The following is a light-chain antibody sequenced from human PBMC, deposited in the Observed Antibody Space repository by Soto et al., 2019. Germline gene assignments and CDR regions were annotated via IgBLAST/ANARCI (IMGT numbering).Light chain of an antibody. Sequence: EIVLTQSPVTLSLSPGERATLSCRASQSVAGNSLAWYRHKPGQAPKLVIYGASSRSAGVPDRFVGSGSGTDFTLTISRLEPEDFAVYYCQQYDSSRDTFGQGTKLEIK. J-gene: IGKJ2*01. V-gene: IGKV3-20*01. CDR1: QSVAGNS. CDR3: QQYDSSRDT. CDR2: GAS.